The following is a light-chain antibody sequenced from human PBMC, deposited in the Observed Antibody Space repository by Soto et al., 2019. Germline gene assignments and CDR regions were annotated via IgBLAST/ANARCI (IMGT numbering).Light chain of an antibody. V-gene: IGLV2-14*03. CDR2: DVS. J-gene: IGLJ2*01. CDR1: SSDVGAYNY. Sequence: QSALTQPASVSGSPGQSITISCTGTSSDVGAYNYVSWYQHHPGKAPRFMIYDVSGRPSGVSNRFSGSKSGNTASLTISGLQAEDEADYYCTSYTTSDTLVFGGGTKVTVL. CDR3: TSYTTSDTLV.